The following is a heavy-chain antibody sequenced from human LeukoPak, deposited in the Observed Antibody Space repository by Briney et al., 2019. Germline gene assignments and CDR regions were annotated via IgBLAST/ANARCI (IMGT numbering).Heavy chain of an antibody. Sequence: ASVKVSCKTYGYTFSAYHIHWVRQAPGQGLEWMGWMNPKNGDTNYAQRFQGRVTMTGDTSSNTAYMDFNGLTSGDTAVYYCVRDETRSSDNAFDIWGQGTLVTVSS. CDR2: MNPKNGDT. D-gene: IGHD3-16*02. CDR3: VRDETRSSDNAFDI. CDR1: GYTFSAYH. J-gene: IGHJ3*02. V-gene: IGHV1-2*02.